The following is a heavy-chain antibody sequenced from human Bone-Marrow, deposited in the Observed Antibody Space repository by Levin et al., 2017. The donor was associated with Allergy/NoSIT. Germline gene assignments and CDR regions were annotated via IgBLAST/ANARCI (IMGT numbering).Heavy chain of an antibody. CDR2: VNPDGSRK. J-gene: IGHJ5*02. CDR3: TREGYLEEFGT. CDR1: GFTFSGFW. V-gene: IGHV3-74*01. D-gene: IGHD2-15*01. Sequence: GGSLRLSCAASGFTFSGFWMHWVRQAPGKGLVWVSRVNPDGSRKDYLDSLKGRFTISRDNANNTLILQMNSVRDEDTAMYYCTREGYLEEFGTWGQGTLVTVSS.